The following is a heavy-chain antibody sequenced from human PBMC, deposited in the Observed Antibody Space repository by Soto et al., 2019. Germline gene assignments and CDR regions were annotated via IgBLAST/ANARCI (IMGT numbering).Heavy chain of an antibody. J-gene: IGHJ4*02. Sequence: QLQLQESGSRLVRPSQTLSLTCAVSGGSLSSDGCSWHWIRQPPGQGLAWIGYIYQSGSTSSNPSLKSRVSISIDMSKKQFSLRLTSVTAADAAVYYCARADWNHLLDYWGQGTLISVSS. V-gene: IGHV4-30-2*01. CDR3: ARADWNHLLDY. CDR2: IYQSGST. D-gene: IGHD1-1*01. CDR1: GGSLSSDGCS.